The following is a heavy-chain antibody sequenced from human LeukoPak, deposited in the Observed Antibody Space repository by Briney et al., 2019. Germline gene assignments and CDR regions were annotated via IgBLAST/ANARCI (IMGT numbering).Heavy chain of an antibody. D-gene: IGHD2-2*01. CDR1: GFTLDDYA. CDR2: VSWNSGSI. CDR3: ARVGGGVVPAAPHNAFDI. J-gene: IGHJ3*02. V-gene: IGHV3-9*01. Sequence: GGSLRLSCAASGFTLDDYAMHWVRQAPGKGLEWVSGVSWNSGSIGYADSVKGRFTISRDNAKNSLYLQMNSLRAEDTAVYYCARVGGGVVPAAPHNAFDIWGQGTMVTVSS.